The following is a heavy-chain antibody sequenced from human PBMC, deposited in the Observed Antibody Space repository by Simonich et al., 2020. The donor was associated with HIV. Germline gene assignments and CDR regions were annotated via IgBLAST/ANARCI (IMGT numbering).Heavy chain of an antibody. Sequence: QVQLQESGPGLVKPSENLSLTCTVSGGFISSSYWSWIWQPAGKGLGWIGHIYTTESTNYNTHHKSRVTISVDKSENQFSLKLSSVTAADTAMDYCARCIAVAGIHGGYYFDYWGQGTLVTVSS. CDR1: GGFISSSY. CDR3: ARCIAVAGIHGGYYFDY. V-gene: IGHV4-4*07. J-gene: IGHJ4*02. CDR2: IYTTEST. D-gene: IGHD6-19*01.